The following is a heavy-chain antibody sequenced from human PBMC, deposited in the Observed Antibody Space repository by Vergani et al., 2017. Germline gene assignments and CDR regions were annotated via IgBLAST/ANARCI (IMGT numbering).Heavy chain of an antibody. D-gene: IGHD2/OR15-2a*01. CDR1: GGSISSSSYY. V-gene: IGHV4-39*01. CDR3: AGRIVPPVPDDAFDI. CDR2: IYYSGST. J-gene: IGHJ3*02. Sequence: QLQLQESGPGLVKPSETLSLTCTVSGGSISSSSYYWGWIRQPPGKGLEWIGSIYYSGSTYYNPSLKSRVTISVDTSKNQFSLKLSSVTAADTAVYYCAGRIVPPVPDDAFDIWGQETMVTVAS.